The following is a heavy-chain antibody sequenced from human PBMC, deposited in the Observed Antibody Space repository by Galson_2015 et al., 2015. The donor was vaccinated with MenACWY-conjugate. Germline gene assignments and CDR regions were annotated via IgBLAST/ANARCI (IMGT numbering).Heavy chain of an antibody. J-gene: IGHJ5*02. CDR3: ARLPRGISLIVEGS. CDR2: IHYSRTT. D-gene: IGHD3-16*01. CDR1: GGSIYNIDYW. V-gene: IGHV4-39*01. Sequence: SETLSLTCTVSGGSIYNIDYWWGWIRQPPGRGLEWMASIHYSRTTHYNPSLKSRVTISVDTSENQFSLSLTSVSAADTAVYYCARLPRGISLIVEGSWGQGILVTVSS.